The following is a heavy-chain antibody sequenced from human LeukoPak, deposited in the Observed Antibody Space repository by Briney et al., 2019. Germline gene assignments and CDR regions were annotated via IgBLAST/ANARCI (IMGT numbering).Heavy chain of an antibody. Sequence: ASVKVSCKVSGYTLTELSMHWVRQAPGKELEWMGGFDPEDGETIYAQKFQGRVTMTEDTSTDTAYMELSSLRSEDTAVYYCATLRGILTLGVVDDYWGQGTLVTVSS. D-gene: IGHD3-9*01. CDR2: FDPEDGET. CDR3: ATLRGILTLGVVDDY. J-gene: IGHJ4*02. V-gene: IGHV1-24*01. CDR1: GYTLTELS.